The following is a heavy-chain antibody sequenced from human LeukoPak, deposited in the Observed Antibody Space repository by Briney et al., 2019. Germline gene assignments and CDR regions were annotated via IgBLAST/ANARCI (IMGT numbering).Heavy chain of an antibody. J-gene: IGHJ5*02. V-gene: IGHV1-69*05. Sequence: SVKVSCKASGGTFSSYAISWVRQAPGQGLEWMGGIIPIFGTANYAQKFQGRVTITTDESTSTAYVELSSLRSEDTAVYYCAGNYGSGSYFNWFDPWGQGTLVTVSS. CDR2: IIPIFGTA. CDR1: GGTFSSYA. CDR3: AGNYGSGSYFNWFDP. D-gene: IGHD3-10*01.